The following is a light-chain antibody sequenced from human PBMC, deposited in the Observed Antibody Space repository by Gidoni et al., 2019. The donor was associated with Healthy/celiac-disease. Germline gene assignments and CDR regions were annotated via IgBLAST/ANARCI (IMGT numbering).Light chain of an antibody. J-gene: IGKJ1*01. Sequence: EIVLTQSPGTLSLSPGERATLSGRASQSVSSSYLAWYQQKPGQAPRLLIDGASSRATGIPDRFSGSGSGTDFTLTISRLEPEDFAVYYCQQYGSSPRTFGQGTKVEIK. CDR2: GAS. V-gene: IGKV3-20*01. CDR1: QSVSSSY. CDR3: QQYGSSPRT.